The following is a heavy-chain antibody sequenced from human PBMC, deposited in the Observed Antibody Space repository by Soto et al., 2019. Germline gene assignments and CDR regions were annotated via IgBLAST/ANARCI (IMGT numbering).Heavy chain of an antibody. D-gene: IGHD3-10*01. Sequence: SETRSLSCAGSGGSISSGGYSGSWIRQPPGKGLEGIGYIYHSGSTYYNPSLKSRVTISVDRSKNQFSLKLSSVTAADTAVYYCARARGVYYYYHYGLAVWGQRTTVPGSS. V-gene: IGHV4-30-2*01. CDR2: IYHSGST. J-gene: IGHJ6*01. CDR1: GGSISSGGYS. CDR3: ARARGVYYYYHYGLAV.